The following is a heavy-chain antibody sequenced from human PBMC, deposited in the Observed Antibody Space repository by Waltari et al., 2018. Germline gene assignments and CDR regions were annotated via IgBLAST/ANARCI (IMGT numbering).Heavy chain of an antibody. CDR1: GGSISSHY. D-gene: IGHD3-10*01. V-gene: IGHV4-59*11. CDR2: IYYSGST. Sequence: QVQLQESGPGLVKPSETLSLTCTVSGGSISSHYWSWIRQPPGKGLEWIGYIYYSGSTNYNPSLKSRVTISVDTSKNQFSLKLSSVTAADTAVYYCARAAENYGSGSYYLDYWGQGTLVTVSS. J-gene: IGHJ4*02. CDR3: ARAAENYGSGSYYLDY.